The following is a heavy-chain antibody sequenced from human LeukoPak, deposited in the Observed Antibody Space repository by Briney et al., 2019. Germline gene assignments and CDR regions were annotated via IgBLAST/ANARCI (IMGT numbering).Heavy chain of an antibody. V-gene: IGHV3-21*01. Sequence: GGSLRLSCAASEFTFSIYAMSWVRQAPGKGLEWVSSISSSSSYIYYADSVKGRFTISRDNAKNSLYLQMNSLRAEDTAVYYCAKNPVAGRTYYFDYWGQGTLVTVSS. D-gene: IGHD6-19*01. CDR2: ISSSSSYI. J-gene: IGHJ4*02. CDR1: EFTFSIYA. CDR3: AKNPVAGRTYYFDY.